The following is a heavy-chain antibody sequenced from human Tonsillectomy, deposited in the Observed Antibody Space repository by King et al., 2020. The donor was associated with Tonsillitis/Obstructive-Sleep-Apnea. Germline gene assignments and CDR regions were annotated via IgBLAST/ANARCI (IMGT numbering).Heavy chain of an antibody. Sequence: VQLQESGPGLVKPSETLSLTCTVSGGSISSYYWNWLRQPPGKGLAWIGYIYYSGSTNYNPSLKSRVTISVDTSKNQLSLKLSSVTAADTAVYYCARDMVLEAGGDAFDIWGQGTMVTVSS. V-gene: IGHV4-59*01. D-gene: IGHD2-8*01. CDR3: ARDMVLEAGGDAFDI. CDR1: GGSISSYY. J-gene: IGHJ3*02. CDR2: IYYSGST.